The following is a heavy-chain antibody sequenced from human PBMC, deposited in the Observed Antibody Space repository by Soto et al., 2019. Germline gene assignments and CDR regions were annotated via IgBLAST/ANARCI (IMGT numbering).Heavy chain of an antibody. CDR3: ARNGYHAIDY. D-gene: IGHD5-12*01. J-gene: IGHJ4*02. V-gene: IGHV3-33*01. CDR2: MWYDGSNK. Sequence: PGGSLRLSCAASGFTFSTYGMHWVRQAPGKGLEWVAVMWYDGSNKYYADSVKGRFTISRDNSKNTLYLQMNSLRAEDTAVYYCARNGYHAIDYWGQGTLVTVSS. CDR1: GFTFSTYG.